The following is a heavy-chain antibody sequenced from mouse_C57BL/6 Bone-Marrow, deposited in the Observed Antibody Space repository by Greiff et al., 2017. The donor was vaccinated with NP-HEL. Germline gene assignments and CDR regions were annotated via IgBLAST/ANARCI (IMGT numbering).Heavy chain of an antibody. CDR2: IDPNSGGN. D-gene: IGHD2-4*01. CDR1: GYTFTSYW. V-gene: IGHV1-72*01. CDR3: AREGIYYDYGYMDY. J-gene: IGHJ4*01. Sequence: QVQLQQPGAEFVKPGASVKLSCKASGYTFTSYWMHWVKQRPGRGLEWIGRIDPNSGGNKYNEKFKSKAKLTVDKPSSTAYMQLSSLTSDDSAVYYCAREGIYYDYGYMDYWGQGTSVTVSS.